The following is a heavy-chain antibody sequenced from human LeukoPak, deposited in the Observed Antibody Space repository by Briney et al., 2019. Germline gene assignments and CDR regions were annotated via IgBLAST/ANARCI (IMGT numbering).Heavy chain of an antibody. CDR2: ISYDGDNK. Sequence: GGSLRLSCEASGLTFSSYAMHWVRQAPGKGLEWVAVISYDGDNKYYADSVKGRFTISRDNSKNTLYLQMNSLRAEDTAVYYCARDQRGFDYWGQGTLVTVSS. CDR1: GLTFSSYA. V-gene: IGHV3-30*04. J-gene: IGHJ4*02. CDR3: ARDQRGFDY.